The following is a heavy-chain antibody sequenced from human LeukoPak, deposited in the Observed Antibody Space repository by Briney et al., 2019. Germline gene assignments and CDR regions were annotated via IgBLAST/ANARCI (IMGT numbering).Heavy chain of an antibody. CDR2: IRSKADGGTP. CDR1: GFSFSDAW. V-gene: IGHV3-15*07. Sequence: GGSLRLSCAASGFSFSDAWMNWVRQAPGKGLEWVGHIRSKADGGTPDYIAPVKGRFTISRDDSKDTLYLQMNSLNTEDTAMYYCTTRSPARYCNDGACYSSADYWGQGALVTVSS. J-gene: IGHJ4*02. CDR3: TTRSPARYCNDGACYSSADY. D-gene: IGHD2-15*01.